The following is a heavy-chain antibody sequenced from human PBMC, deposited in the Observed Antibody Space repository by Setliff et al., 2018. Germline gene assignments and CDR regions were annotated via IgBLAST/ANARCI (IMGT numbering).Heavy chain of an antibody. CDR1: GGSISSGGFY. CDR2: FHTGGAT. Sequence: LSLTCSVSGGSISSGGFYWSWIRQSAGRGLEWIGHFHTGGATDYNLSLKSRVTISLDSSKHQFSLRLRPVTAADAAVYFCARESATIGEFPLYYFDKWGQGIQVTVSS. CDR3: ARESATIGEFPLYYFDK. J-gene: IGHJ4*02. V-gene: IGHV4-61*09. D-gene: IGHD3-10*01.